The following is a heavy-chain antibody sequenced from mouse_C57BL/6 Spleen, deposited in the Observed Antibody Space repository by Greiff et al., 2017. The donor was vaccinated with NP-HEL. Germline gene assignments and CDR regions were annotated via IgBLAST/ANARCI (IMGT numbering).Heavy chain of an antibody. CDR2: IYPGDGDT. CDR3: ARYENYYGSMGNWFAY. D-gene: IGHD1-1*01. V-gene: IGHV1-82*01. Sequence: QVQLQQSGPELVKPGASVKISCKASGYAFSSSWMNWVKQRPGKGLEWIGRIYPGDGDTNYNGKFKGKATLTADKSSSTAYMQLSSLTSEDSAVNFCARYENYYGSMGNWFAYWGQGTLVTVSA. CDR1: GYAFSSSW. J-gene: IGHJ3*01.